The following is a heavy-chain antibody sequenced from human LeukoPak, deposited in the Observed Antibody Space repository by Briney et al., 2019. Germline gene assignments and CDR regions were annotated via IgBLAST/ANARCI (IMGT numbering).Heavy chain of an antibody. CDR2: ISNSGSTI. D-gene: IGHD1-26*01. V-gene: IGHV3-11*01. Sequence: GGSLRLSCAASGFTFSDYYMSWIRQAPGRGLECVSYISNSGSTIYYAGSMKGRFTISRDNAKNSLYLQMNSLRAEDTAVYYCARARGSYSFDYWGQGALVTVSS. CDR3: ARARGSYSFDY. J-gene: IGHJ4*02. CDR1: GFTFSDYY.